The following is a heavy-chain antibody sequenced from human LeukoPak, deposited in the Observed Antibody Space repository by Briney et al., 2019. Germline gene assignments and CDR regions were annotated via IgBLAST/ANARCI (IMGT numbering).Heavy chain of an antibody. J-gene: IGHJ4*02. CDR3: ARIDITMVRGVSPFDY. V-gene: IGHV4-39*07. D-gene: IGHD3-10*01. CDR2: IYYSGST. CDR1: GGSISSSSYY. Sequence: SETLSLTCTVSGGSISSSSYYWGWIRQPPGKGLEWIGSIYYSGSTYYNPSLKSRVTISVDTSKNQFSLKLSSVTAADTAVYYCARIDITMVRGVSPFDYWGQGALVTVSS.